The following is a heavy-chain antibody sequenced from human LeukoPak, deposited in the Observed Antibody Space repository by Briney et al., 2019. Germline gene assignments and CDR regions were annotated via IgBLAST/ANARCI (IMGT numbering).Heavy chain of an antibody. V-gene: IGHV3-74*01. D-gene: IGHD3-3*01. CDR3: AKDHYWSIDY. Sequence: GGSLRLSCAASGFDFSSNWMHWVRHAPEQGLVWVSRIKGDGISTNYADSVKGRFTISRDIAKNTLYLQMNSLRAEDTGVYYCAKDHYWSIDYWGRGTLVTVSS. CDR2: IKGDGIST. J-gene: IGHJ4*02. CDR1: GFDFSSNW.